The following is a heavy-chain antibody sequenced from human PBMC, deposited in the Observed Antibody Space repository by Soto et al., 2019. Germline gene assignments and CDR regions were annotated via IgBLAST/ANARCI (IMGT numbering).Heavy chain of an antibody. CDR2: IYPGDSET. D-gene: IGHD1-26*01. J-gene: IGHJ6*02. Sequence: VESLKISCKVSGYSFTSYWICWGRQMPGKGLEWMGTIYPGDSETRYSPSLQGQVTISADKCISPAYLQWSRLKESATAMYYCARQAGGGYSADPTPYYYYGMDVWGQGTTVTVYS. V-gene: IGHV5-51*01. CDR1: GYSFTSYW. CDR3: ARQAGGGYSADPTPYYYYGMDV.